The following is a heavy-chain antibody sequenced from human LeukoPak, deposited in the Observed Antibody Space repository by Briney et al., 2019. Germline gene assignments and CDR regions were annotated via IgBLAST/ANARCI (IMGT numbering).Heavy chain of an antibody. CDR1: GGTFSSYA. Sequence: SVKVSCKASGGTFSSYAISWVRQAPGQGLEWMGGIIPIFGTANYAQKFQGRVTITADESTSTAYMELSSLRSEDTAVYYCARGTPIGSWYYYMDVWGKGTTVTVSS. CDR3: ARGTPIGSWYYYMDV. V-gene: IGHV1-69*13. J-gene: IGHJ6*03. D-gene: IGHD2-2*01. CDR2: IIPIFGTA.